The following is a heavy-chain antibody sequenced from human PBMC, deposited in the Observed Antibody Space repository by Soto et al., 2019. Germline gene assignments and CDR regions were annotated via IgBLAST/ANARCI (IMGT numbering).Heavy chain of an antibody. CDR2: IYYSGST. V-gene: IGHV4-30-4*01. J-gene: IGHJ5*02. CDR1: GGSISSGDYY. D-gene: IGHD5-18*01. Sequence: PSETLSLTCTVSGGSISSGDYYWSWIRQPPGKGLEWIGYIYYSGSTYYNPSLKSRVTISVDTSKNQFSLKLSSVTAADTAVYYCAILKRGYSYGQTLSWFAPWGQGTLVTVSS. CDR3: AILKRGYSYGQTLSWFAP.